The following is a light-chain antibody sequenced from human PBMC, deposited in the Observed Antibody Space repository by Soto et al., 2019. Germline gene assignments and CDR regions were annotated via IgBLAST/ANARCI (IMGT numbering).Light chain of an antibody. Sequence: EIVLTQSPATLSLSPGERATLSCRASRSVSSYLAWYQQKPGQAPRLLIYDASNRATGIPARFSGSGSGTDFTLTISSLEPEDFAVYYCQQRSNRLTFGPGTKVDIK. CDR3: QQRSNRLT. J-gene: IGKJ3*01. V-gene: IGKV3-11*01. CDR1: RSVSSY. CDR2: DAS.